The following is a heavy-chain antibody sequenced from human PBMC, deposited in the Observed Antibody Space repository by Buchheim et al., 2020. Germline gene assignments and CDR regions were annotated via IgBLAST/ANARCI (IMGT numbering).Heavy chain of an antibody. CDR2: IYYSGST. D-gene: IGHD6-19*01. Sequence: QLQLQESGPGLVKPSETLSLTCTVSGGSISSSSYYWGWIRQPPGKGLEWIGSIYYSGSTYYNPSLKSRVTISVDPSKNQFSLKLSSVTAADTAVYYCARGHSSGPQSYYFDYWGQGTL. J-gene: IGHJ4*02. V-gene: IGHV4-39*07. CDR3: ARGHSSGPQSYYFDY. CDR1: GGSISSSSYY.